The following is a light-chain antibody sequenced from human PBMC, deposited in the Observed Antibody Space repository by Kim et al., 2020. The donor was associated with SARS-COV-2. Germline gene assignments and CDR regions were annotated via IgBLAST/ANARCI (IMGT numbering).Light chain of an antibody. V-gene: IGLV1-47*01. CDR3: AGWDDTLSGIF. CDR2: KND. Sequence: GPRVTMACSGSNSNIGRDYVHWYHQLPGTAPKVVIHKNDQRPSGVPDRFSGSKSGTSASLAISGLRSEDEGDYYCAGWDDTLSGIFFGGGTQLTVL. J-gene: IGLJ2*01. CDR1: NSNIGRDY.